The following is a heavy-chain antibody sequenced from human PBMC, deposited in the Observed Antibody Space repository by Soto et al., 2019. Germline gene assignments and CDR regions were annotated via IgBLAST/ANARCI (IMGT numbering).Heavy chain of an antibody. CDR1: GGSISSYY. D-gene: IGHD6-6*01. J-gene: IGHJ3*02. V-gene: IGHV4-59*01. Sequence: SETLSLTCTFSGGSISSYYWSLIRQPPGKGLEWIGYIYYSGSTNYNPSLKSRVTISVDTSKNQFSLKLSSVTAADTAVYYCARFSALNAFDIWGQGTMVTVSS. CDR2: IYYSGST. CDR3: ARFSALNAFDI.